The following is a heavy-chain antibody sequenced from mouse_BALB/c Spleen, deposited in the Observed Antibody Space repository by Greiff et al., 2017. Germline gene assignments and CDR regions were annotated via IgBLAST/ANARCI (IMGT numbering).Heavy chain of an antibody. CDR2: IYPGDGDT. V-gene: IGHV1-80*01. Sequence: VQLQQSGAELVRPGSSVKISCKASGYAFSSYWMNWVKQRPGQGLEWIGQIYPGDGDTNYNGKFKGKATLTADKSSSTAYMQLSSLTSEDSAVYFCATYYWYDFAYWGQGTLVTVSA. D-gene: IGHD2-14*01. CDR1: GYAFSSYW. J-gene: IGHJ3*01. CDR3: ATYYWYDFAY.